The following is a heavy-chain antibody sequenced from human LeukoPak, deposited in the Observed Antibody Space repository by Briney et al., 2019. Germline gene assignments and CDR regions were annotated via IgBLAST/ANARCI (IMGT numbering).Heavy chain of an antibody. CDR2: IIPIFGTA. V-gene: IGHV1-69*13. CDR1: GGTFSSYA. J-gene: IGHJ4*02. CDR3: ARGDYDFWSGSMDY. Sequence: SVKVSCKASGGTFSSYAISWVRQAPGQGLEWMGGIIPIFGTANYAQKFQGRVTVTADESTSTAYMELSSLRSEDTAVYYCARGDYDFWSGSMDYWGQGTLVTVSS. D-gene: IGHD3-3*01.